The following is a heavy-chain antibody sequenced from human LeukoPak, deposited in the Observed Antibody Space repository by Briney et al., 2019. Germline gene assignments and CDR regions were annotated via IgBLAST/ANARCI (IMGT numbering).Heavy chain of an antibody. D-gene: IGHD2-21*01. CDR2: IDGDGSTR. CDR3: SRGGLPGAFDI. V-gene: IGHV3-74*01. Sequence: SGGSLRLSCAASGXTFSRHWVQWVRQAPGKGLVWVALIDGDGSTRSHADSLKGRFTISRDNAKNTLHLQMNSLRAEDTAVYYCSRGGLPGAFDIWGQGTIVTVSS. CDR1: GXTFSRHW. J-gene: IGHJ3*02.